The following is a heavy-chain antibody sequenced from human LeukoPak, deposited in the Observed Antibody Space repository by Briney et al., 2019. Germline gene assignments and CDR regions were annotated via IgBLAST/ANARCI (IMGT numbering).Heavy chain of an antibody. Sequence: ASVKVSCKASGYTFTSYDINWVRQATGQGLEWMGWMNPNSGNTAYAQKFQGRVTMSRDTSISTTYMELSSLRSEDTAVYYCARLPKYSRPLDYWGQGTLVAVSS. CDR3: ARLPKYSRPLDY. J-gene: IGHJ4*02. CDR2: MNPNSGNT. D-gene: IGHD6-6*01. CDR1: GYTFTSYD. V-gene: IGHV1-8*01.